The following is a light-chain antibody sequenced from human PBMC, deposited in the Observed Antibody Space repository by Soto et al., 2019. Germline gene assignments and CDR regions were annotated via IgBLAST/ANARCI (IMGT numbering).Light chain of an antibody. CDR3: ISYTDRQSYL. V-gene: IGLV2-14*03. Sequence: QSVLTQPASVSGSPGQSITISCTGTSSDVGAYKYVSWYQQHPGKVPKLIIYGVSNRPSGVSNRFPGSKSGITASLTISGLQTEDEADYYCISYTDRQSYLFGTGTKVTVL. CDR1: SSDVGAYKY. J-gene: IGLJ1*01. CDR2: GVS.